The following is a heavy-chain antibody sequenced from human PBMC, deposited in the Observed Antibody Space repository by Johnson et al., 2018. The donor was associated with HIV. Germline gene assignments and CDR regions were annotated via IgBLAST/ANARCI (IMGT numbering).Heavy chain of an antibody. Sequence: QVQLVESGGGLVQPGGSLRLSCAASGFTFSSYGMHWVRQAPGKGLEWVAVISYDGSNKYYADSVTGRFTISRDNSKNTLYLQMNSLRAEDTAVYYCAKDMGGDRNAFDIWGQGTMVTVSS. V-gene: IGHV3-30*18. D-gene: IGHD1-26*01. CDR3: AKDMGGDRNAFDI. J-gene: IGHJ3*02. CDR1: GFTFSSYG. CDR2: ISYDGSNK.